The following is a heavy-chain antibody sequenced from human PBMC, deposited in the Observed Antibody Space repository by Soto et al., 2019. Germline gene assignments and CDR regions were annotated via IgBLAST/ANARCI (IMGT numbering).Heavy chain of an antibody. CDR3: ARTHNVGFYPY. J-gene: IGHJ4*02. V-gene: IGHV4-38-2*01. Sequence: PSETLSLTCAVSGVSIISGYYCAGRRHSPGKGLKWIGSIYHGGTTYYNPTLKSRVTISVDTSKNQFSLKLSSVTAADSAVYYCARTHNVGFYPYLGQGTLVTVSS. D-gene: IGHD2-21*01. CDR2: IYHGGTT. CDR1: GVSIISGYY.